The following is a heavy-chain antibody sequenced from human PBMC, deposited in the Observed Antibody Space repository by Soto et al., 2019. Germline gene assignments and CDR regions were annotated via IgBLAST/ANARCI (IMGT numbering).Heavy chain of an antibody. CDR1: GASIKSHY. CDR3: AREFGTFSGSPFDS. Sequence: QVQLQESGPGLVKPSETLSLTCAVSGASIKSHYWHWIRQSPGKGLEWVGSVYPSGTSNYNPSLESPLTISLDTSNNQISLTLSSVTAADTAVYYCAREFGTFSGSPFDSWGQGALVTVSS. CDR2: VYPSGTS. V-gene: IGHV4-59*11. D-gene: IGHD3-10*01. J-gene: IGHJ4*02.